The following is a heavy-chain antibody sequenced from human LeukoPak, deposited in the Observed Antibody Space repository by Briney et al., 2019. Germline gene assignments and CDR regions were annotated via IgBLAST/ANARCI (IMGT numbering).Heavy chain of an antibody. CDR3: ARVQRFGELLFDP. Sequence: GGSLRLSCAASGFTFSSYWMSWVRQAPGKGLEWVANIKQDGSEKYYVDSVKGRFTISRDNAKNSLYLQMNSLRAEDTAVHYCARVQRFGELLFDPWGQGTLVTVSS. V-gene: IGHV3-7*01. J-gene: IGHJ5*02. CDR1: GFTFSSYW. CDR2: IKQDGSEK. D-gene: IGHD3-10*01.